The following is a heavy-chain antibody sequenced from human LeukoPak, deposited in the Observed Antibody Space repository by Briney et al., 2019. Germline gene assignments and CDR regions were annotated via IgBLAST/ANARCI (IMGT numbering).Heavy chain of an antibody. CDR1: GFTFSSYG. D-gene: IGHD3-22*01. Sequence: GGSLRLSCAASGFTFSSYGMHWVGQAPGKGLEWVAFIRYDGSNKYYADSVKGRFTISRDNSKNTLYLQMNSLRAEDTAVYYCAKDLLVVVITGDHAFDIWGQGTMVTVSS. J-gene: IGHJ3*02. CDR3: AKDLLVVVITGDHAFDI. CDR2: IRYDGSNK. V-gene: IGHV3-30*02.